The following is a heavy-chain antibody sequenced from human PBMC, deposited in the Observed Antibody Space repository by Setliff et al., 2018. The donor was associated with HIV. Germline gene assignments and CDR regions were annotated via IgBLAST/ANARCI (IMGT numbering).Heavy chain of an antibody. CDR3: ASGLPLRDGFNHRALDI. V-gene: IGHV4-61*02. D-gene: IGHD2-15*01. CDR2: IYPNGNT. CDR1: GDSISGVRHY. Sequence: LTCIVSGDSISGVRHYLIWIRQTAGKGLEGIGRIYPNGNTKYNPSLQSRVTISIDTAKNQFSLNLNPVTATYTAVYYCASGLPLRDGFNHRALDIWGHGTRVTVSS. J-gene: IGHJ3*02.